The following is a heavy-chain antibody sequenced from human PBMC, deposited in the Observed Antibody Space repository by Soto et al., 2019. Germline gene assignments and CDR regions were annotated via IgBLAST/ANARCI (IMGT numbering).Heavy chain of an antibody. CDR2: TYYRSKWYN. CDR1: GDSVSINSAA. CDR3: ARSPRSGWFYSH. V-gene: IGHV6-1*01. J-gene: IGHJ4*02. D-gene: IGHD6-13*01. Sequence: HSQTLSLTCAISGDSVSINSAAWNLIRQSPSRGLEWLGRTYYRSKWYNDYAISVKSRITIDPDTSKNQFSLQLKSATPEDTAVYYCARSPRSGWFYSHWGQGTLVTVSS.